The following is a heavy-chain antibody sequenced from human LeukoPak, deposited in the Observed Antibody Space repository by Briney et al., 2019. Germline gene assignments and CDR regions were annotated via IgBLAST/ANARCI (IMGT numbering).Heavy chain of an antibody. J-gene: IGHJ3*02. Sequence: ASVKVSCKASGYTFINYGISWVRQAPGQGLEWTGWNSAYNDNTNYAQKFQGRVTMTTDTSTNTAYMELRSLTSDDTAVYYCARTFYDFWSGFSNYDSFHIWGQGTLVTVSS. D-gene: IGHD3-3*01. CDR2: NSAYNDNT. CDR1: GYTFINYG. V-gene: IGHV1-18*01. CDR3: ARTFYDFWSGFSNYDSFHI.